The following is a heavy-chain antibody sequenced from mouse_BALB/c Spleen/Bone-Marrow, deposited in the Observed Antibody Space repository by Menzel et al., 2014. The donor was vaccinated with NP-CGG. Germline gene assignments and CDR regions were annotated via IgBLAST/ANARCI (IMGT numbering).Heavy chain of an antibody. J-gene: IGHJ3*01. CDR1: GYTFTDYA. D-gene: IGHD2-1*01. V-gene: IGHV1-67*01. Sequence: QVQLQQPGPELVRPGVSVKISCKGSGYTFTDYAMHWVKQSHAKSLEWIGVISTYSGNTNYNQKFKGKATMTVDKSSSTAYMDLSLLTSEDSAIYYCASPIYYGNYEGFAYWGQGTLVTVSA. CDR2: ISTYSGNT. CDR3: ASPIYYGNYEGFAY.